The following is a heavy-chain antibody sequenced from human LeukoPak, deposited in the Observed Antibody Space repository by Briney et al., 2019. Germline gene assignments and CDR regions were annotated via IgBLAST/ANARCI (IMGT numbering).Heavy chain of an antibody. V-gene: IGHV3-74*01. CDR2: INNDGRSA. Sequence: LPAGSLRLSCAASGLTFSNYGMIWVRQASGKGLVWVSYINNDGRSATYADSVKGRFTISRDNAKNTLYLQMNSLKAEDSAMYYCARDLGYSSGWYFRDDYWGQGTLVTVSS. J-gene: IGHJ4*02. CDR3: ARDLGYSSGWYFRDDY. CDR1: GLTFSNYG. D-gene: IGHD6-19*01.